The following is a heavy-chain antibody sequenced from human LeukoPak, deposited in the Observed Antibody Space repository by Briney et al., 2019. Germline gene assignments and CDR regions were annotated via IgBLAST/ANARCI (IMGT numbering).Heavy chain of an antibody. V-gene: IGHV3-23*01. CDR1: GFTYSSYA. J-gene: IGHJ4*02. D-gene: IGHD3-16*02. CDR2: ISGSGGST. CDR3: AKVPHYDYVWGSYRPYFDY. Sequence: PGGSLRLSCAASGFTYSSYAMSWVRQPPGNGLEWVSAISGSGGSTYYADSVKGRFTISRDNSKNTLYLQMNSLRAEDTAVYYCAKVPHYDYVWGSYRPYFDYWGQGTLVTVSS.